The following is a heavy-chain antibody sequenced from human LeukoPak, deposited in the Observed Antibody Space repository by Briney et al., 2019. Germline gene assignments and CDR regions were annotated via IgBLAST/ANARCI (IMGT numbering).Heavy chain of an antibody. D-gene: IGHD6-19*01. CDR1: GFTFSSYW. V-gene: IGHV3-7*03. CDR3: ATGAGCGY. Sequence: GRSLRLSCAASGFTFSSYWMTWVRQAPGKGLEWVANIKQDGSERNYVDSVKGRFTISRDNAKNSLYLQMNTLRDEDTAVYYCATGAGCGYWGQGTLVTVSS. CDR2: IKQDGSER. J-gene: IGHJ4*02.